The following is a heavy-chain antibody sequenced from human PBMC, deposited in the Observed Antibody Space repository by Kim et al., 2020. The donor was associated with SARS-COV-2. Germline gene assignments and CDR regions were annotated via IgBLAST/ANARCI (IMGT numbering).Heavy chain of an antibody. Sequence: ASVKVSCKASGYTFTSYYIHWVRQAPGQGLEWMGIINSSAGSTFYAQKFQGRVTMTRDTSTTTVYMELSSLRSEDTAVYYCARDRAVAGKENNFDYWGQGTLVTVSS. V-gene: IGHV1-46*01. J-gene: IGHJ4*02. CDR2: INSSAGST. CDR1: GYTFTSYY. D-gene: IGHD6-19*01. CDR3: ARDRAVAGKENNFDY.